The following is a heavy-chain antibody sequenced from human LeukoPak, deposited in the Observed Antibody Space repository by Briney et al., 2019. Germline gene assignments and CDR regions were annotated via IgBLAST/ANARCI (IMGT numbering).Heavy chain of an antibody. CDR1: GYSISSDNY. J-gene: IGHJ4*02. Sequence: SETLSLTCAVSGYSISSDNYWVWIRQPPGRGLEWTGGIYHSGSTYYNPSLKSRVTMSVDTSKNQFSLKLSSVTAADTAVYYCARAPRDSSSSNYMRRFDYWGQGTLVTVSS. CDR3: ARAPRDSSSSNYMRRFDY. D-gene: IGHD3-22*01. V-gene: IGHV4-38-2*01. CDR2: IYHSGST.